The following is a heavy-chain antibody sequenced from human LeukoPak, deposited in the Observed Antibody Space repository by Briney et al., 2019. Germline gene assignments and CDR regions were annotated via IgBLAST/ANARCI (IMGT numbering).Heavy chain of an antibody. CDR1: GFTFSSYG. J-gene: IGHJ4*02. V-gene: IGHV3-30*02. Sequence: GGSLRLSCAASGFTFSSYGMHWVRQAPGKGLEWVAFIRYDGSNKYYADSVKGRFTISRDNSKNTLYLQMNSLRAEDTAVYYCARAIPVRGYSYFDYWGQGTLVTVSS. CDR3: ARAIPVRGYSYFDY. CDR2: IRYDGSNK. D-gene: IGHD5-18*01.